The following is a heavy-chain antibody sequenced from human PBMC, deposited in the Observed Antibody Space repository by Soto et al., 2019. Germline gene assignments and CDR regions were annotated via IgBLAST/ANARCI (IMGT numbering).Heavy chain of an antibody. Sequence: PGGSLRLSCAASGFTFSSYGMHWVRQAPGKGLEWVAVISYDGSNKYYADSVKGRFTISRDNSKNTLYLQMNSLRAEDTAVYYCAKDRGTPGYYYYYGMDVWGQGTTVTVSS. J-gene: IGHJ6*02. CDR3: AKDRGTPGYYYYYGMDV. D-gene: IGHD2-15*01. CDR2: ISYDGSNK. CDR1: GFTFSSYG. V-gene: IGHV3-30*18.